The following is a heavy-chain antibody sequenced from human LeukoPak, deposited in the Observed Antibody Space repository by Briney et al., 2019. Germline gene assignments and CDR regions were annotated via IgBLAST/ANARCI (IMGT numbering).Heavy chain of an antibody. D-gene: IGHD6-6*01. CDR3: ARVPRIAARPPYYYYMDV. Sequence: PSETLSLTCAVYGGSFSGYYWSWIRQPPGKGLEWIGEINHSGSTNYNPSLKSRVTISVDTSKNQFSLKLSSVTAADTAVHYCARVPRIAARPPYYYYMDVWGKGTTVTVSS. CDR1: GGSFSGYY. V-gene: IGHV4-34*01. CDR2: INHSGST. J-gene: IGHJ6*03.